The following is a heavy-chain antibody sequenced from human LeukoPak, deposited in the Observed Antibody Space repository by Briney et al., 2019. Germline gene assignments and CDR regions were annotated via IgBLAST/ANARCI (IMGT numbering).Heavy chain of an antibody. CDR2: IYYTGST. J-gene: IGHJ4*02. Sequence: SETLSLTCTVSGGSISSYYWSWIRQPPGKGLEWIGYIYYTGSTNYNPSLKSRITTSIDTSKNQFSLKLSSVTAADTAVYYCAKSGVPTAPIDYWGQGTLVTVSS. CDR1: GGSISSYY. D-gene: IGHD2-2*01. V-gene: IGHV4-59*01. CDR3: AKSGVPTAPIDY.